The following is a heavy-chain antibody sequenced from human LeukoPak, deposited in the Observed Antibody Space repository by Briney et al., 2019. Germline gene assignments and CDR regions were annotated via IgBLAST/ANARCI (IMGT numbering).Heavy chain of an antibody. CDR3: ATSYSRGERAY. CDR1: GYSFTGYY. J-gene: IGHJ4*02. Sequence: ASVKVSCKASGYSFTGYYMHWVRQATGQGLEWMGWINPNSGDTKYAQKFQGRVTMTRDTSIRTAYMELSRLRSDDTAVYYCATSYSRGERAYWGQGTLVTVSS. D-gene: IGHD6-19*01. V-gene: IGHV1-2*02. CDR2: INPNSGDT.